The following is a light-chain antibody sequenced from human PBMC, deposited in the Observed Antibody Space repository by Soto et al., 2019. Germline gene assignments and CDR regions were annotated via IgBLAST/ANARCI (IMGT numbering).Light chain of an antibody. J-gene: IGLJ2*01. CDR1: SSDVGSYNL. CDR3: CSYAGSSTFVV. V-gene: IGLV2-23*03. CDR2: EGS. Sequence: QSALTQPASVSRSPGQSITISCTGTSSDVGSYNLVSWYQQHPGKAPKLMIYEGSKRPSGVSNRFSGSKSGNTASLTISGRQAEDEADYYCCSYAGSSTFVVFGGGTKLTVL.